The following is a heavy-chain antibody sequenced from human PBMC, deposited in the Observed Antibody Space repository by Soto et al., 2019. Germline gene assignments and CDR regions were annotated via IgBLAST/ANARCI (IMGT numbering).Heavy chain of an antibody. J-gene: IGHJ4*02. CDR2: IRGSGGST. CDR3: AKDGDGSPDDY. V-gene: IGHV3-23*01. Sequence: EVLPLESGGGLELPGGSMSLSCAAPGFTFSSYAMSWVRLAPGKGLEWVSAIRGSGGSTYYADSVKGPFTISRDNAKNTRQLQKNSPRAEDTAVYYCAKDGDGSPDDYCGQVTLVTVS. D-gene: IGHD2-21*02. CDR1: GFTFSSYA.